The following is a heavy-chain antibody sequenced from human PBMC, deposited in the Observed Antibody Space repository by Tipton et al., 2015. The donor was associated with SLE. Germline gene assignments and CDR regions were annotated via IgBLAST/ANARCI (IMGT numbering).Heavy chain of an antibody. Sequence: TLSLTCTVSSASISSYYWSWIRQPAGKGLEWIGHIHSHDGTTNYIPSLKSRITISLDASKNRFSLKLSSVTAADTAVYYCARVDSGRMFLGAFDIWGQGTLVTVSS. CDR2: IHSHDGTT. J-gene: IGHJ3*02. CDR1: SASISSYY. D-gene: IGHD5-18*01. CDR3: ARVDSGRMFLGAFDI. V-gene: IGHV4-59*08.